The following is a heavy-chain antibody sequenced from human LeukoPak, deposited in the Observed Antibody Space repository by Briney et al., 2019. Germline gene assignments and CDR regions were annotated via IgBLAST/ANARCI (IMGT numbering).Heavy chain of an antibody. CDR3: ARESLPAAIPVPDAFDI. CDR2: IYYSGST. Sequence: SETLSLTCTVSGGSISSSSYYWGWIRQPPGKGLEWIGSIYYSGSTYYNPSLKSRVTISVDTSKNQFSLKLSSVTAAGTAVYYCARESLPAAIPVPDAFDIWGQGTMVTVSS. J-gene: IGHJ3*02. D-gene: IGHD2-2*01. V-gene: IGHV4-39*07. CDR1: GGSISSSSYY.